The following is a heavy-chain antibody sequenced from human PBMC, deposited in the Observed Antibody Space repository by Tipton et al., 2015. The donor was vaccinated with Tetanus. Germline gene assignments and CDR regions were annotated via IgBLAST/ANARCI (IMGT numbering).Heavy chain of an antibody. Sequence: LRLSCTVSGDSISSNYWSWIRQPAGKGPEWIGRIYINGRNNYNPSLKSRVTMSIDTSKNQFSLDLRSVTAADTAVYYCAGDGEKIMTSDRRQRRATNYYYHYGLDVWGQGTTVTVSS. CDR1: GDSISSNY. CDR2: IYINGRN. V-gene: IGHV4-4*07. D-gene: IGHD3-10*01. J-gene: IGHJ6*02. CDR3: AGDGEKIMTSDRRQRRATNYYYHYGLDV.